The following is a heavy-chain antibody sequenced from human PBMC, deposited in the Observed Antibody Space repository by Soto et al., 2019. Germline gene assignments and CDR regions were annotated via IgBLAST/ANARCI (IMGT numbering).Heavy chain of an antibody. D-gene: IGHD3-22*01. Sequence: ASVKVSCKASGYTFTSYGINWVRQAPGRGLEWMGWINPGNGNTKYSQQFQGRVIIDRDTSASTAYMELSSLRSEDTAVYYCARGGYSDSSNYLAYWGLGTLVTVSS. V-gene: IGHV1-3*01. CDR2: INPGNGNT. CDR1: GYTFTSYG. J-gene: IGHJ4*02. CDR3: ARGGYSDSSNYLAY.